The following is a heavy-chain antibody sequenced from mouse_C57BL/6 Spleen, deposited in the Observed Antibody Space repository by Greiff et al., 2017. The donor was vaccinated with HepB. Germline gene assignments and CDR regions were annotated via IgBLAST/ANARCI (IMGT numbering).Heavy chain of an antibody. CDR2: ISDGGSYT. D-gene: IGHD2-4*01. CDR3: ARDDYDVGFAY. Sequence: EVKLQESGGGLVKPGGSLKLSCAASGFTFSSYAMSWVRQTPEKRLEWVATISDGGSYTYYPDNVKGRFTISRDNAKNNLYLQMSHLKSEDTAMYYCARDDYDVGFAYWGQGTLVTVSA. CDR1: GFTFSSYA. V-gene: IGHV5-4*01. J-gene: IGHJ3*01.